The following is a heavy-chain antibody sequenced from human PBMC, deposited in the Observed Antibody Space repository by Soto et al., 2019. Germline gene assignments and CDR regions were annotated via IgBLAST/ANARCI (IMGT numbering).Heavy chain of an antibody. V-gene: IGHV6-1*01. Sequence: SQTLSLTCDISGDSVSSNSAAWNWIRQSPSRGLEWLGRTYYRSKWYNEYTTSVKSRIIINPDTSKNQFSLQLNSVTPEDTAVYFCARGRYGAFDIWGQGTMVTVS. CDR1: GDSVSSNSAA. CDR2: TYYRSKWYN. D-gene: IGHD1-20*01. J-gene: IGHJ3*02. CDR3: ARGRYGAFDI.